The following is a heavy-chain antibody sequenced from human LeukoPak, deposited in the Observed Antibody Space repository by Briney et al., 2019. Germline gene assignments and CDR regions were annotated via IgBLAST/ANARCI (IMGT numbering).Heavy chain of an antibody. D-gene: IGHD7-27*01. V-gene: IGHV4-34*01. Sequence: PSETLSLTCAVYGGSFSGYYWSWIRQPPGKGLEWIGEINHSGSTNYNPSLKSRVTISVDTSKNQFSLKLSSVTAADMAVYYCARTRTDLTGYYYYYGMDVWGQGTTVTVSS. CDR3: ARTRTDLTGYYYYYGMDV. CDR1: GGSFSGYY. J-gene: IGHJ6*02. CDR2: INHSGST.